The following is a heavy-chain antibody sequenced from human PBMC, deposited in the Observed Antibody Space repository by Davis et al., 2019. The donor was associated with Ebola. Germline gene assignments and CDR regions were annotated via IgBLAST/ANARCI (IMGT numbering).Heavy chain of an antibody. Sequence: GGSLRLSCAASGFTFSTYVMNWVRQAPGKGPEWVAIIKQDGGEKYYVDSVKGRFTISRDNAKNSLFLQMNSLRAEDTALYYCASGDGRGNSYDMDVWGQGTTVTVSS. CDR1: GFTFSTYV. CDR2: IKQDGGEK. CDR3: ASGDGRGNSYDMDV. D-gene: IGHD4-23*01. J-gene: IGHJ6*02. V-gene: IGHV3-7*03.